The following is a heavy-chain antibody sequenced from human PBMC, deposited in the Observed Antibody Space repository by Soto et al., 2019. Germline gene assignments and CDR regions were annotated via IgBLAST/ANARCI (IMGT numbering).Heavy chain of an antibody. CDR2: IYYSGST. CDR1: GGSISSGVVD. Sequence: TLSLTCTVSGGSISSGVVDWSWIRQHPGKGLEWIGYIYYSGSTYYNPSLKSRVTISVDTSKNQFSLKLSSVTAADTAVYYCARDSSQSGYYYGMDVWGQRTTVTVSS. CDR3: ARDSSQSGYYYGMDV. V-gene: IGHV4-31*03. D-gene: IGHD2-15*01. J-gene: IGHJ6*02.